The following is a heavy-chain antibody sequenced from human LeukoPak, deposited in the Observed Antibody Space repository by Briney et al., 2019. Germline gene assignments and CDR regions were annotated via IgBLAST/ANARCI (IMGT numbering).Heavy chain of an antibody. V-gene: IGHV4-59*01. CDR1: GGSISSYY. Sequence: SETLSLTCTVSGGSISSYYWSWIRQPPGKGLEWIGYIYYSGSTNYNPFLKSRVTISVDTSKNQFSLKLSSVTAADTAVYYCARGSIAAAGKEDWFDPWGQGTLVTVSS. J-gene: IGHJ5*02. CDR2: IYYSGST. D-gene: IGHD6-13*01. CDR3: ARGSIAAAGKEDWFDP.